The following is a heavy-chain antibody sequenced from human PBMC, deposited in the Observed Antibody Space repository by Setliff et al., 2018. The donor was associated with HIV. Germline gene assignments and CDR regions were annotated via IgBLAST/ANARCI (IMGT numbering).Heavy chain of an antibody. J-gene: IGHJ4*02. CDR1: GGSFSGYY. CDR3: ARGPTERYYESRGYYYFDN. V-gene: IGHV4-34*01. D-gene: IGHD3-22*01. CDR2: INHSGNT. Sequence: SETLSLTCAVYGGSFSGYYWSWIRQPPGKGLEWIGEINHSGNTNYNPSLKSRVTISIDTSKNQFSLNLSSVTAADAAVYYCARGPTERYYESRGYYYFDNWGQGTQVTVSS.